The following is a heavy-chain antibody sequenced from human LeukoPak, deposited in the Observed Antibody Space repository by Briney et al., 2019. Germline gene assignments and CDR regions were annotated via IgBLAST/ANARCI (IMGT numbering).Heavy chain of an antibody. D-gene: IGHD4-23*01. J-gene: IGHJ4*02. CDR2: IYENGGTT. CDR1: GFTFRSHA. V-gene: IGHV3-23*01. Sequence: GGSLRLSCVGSGFTFRSHAMSWVRQAPEKGLEFVSGIYENGGTTYYADSVKGRFSISRDNSKHTLYLQMNSLRAEDTAVCYCAKMTTVVTPGGFYWGQGTLVTVSS. CDR3: AKMTTVVTPGGFY.